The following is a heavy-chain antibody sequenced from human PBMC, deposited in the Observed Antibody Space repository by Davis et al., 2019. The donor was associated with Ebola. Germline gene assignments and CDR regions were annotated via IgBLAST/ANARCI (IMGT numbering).Heavy chain of an antibody. J-gene: IGHJ4*02. Sequence: GESLKISCAASGFTFDDYAMHWVRQAPGRGLEWVSYISSSTTYTDYADSVKGRFTISRDNAKNSLYLQMNSLRAEDTAVYYCASARGYTYAYDYWGQGTLVTVSS. D-gene: IGHD5-18*01. V-gene: IGHV3-11*06. CDR3: ASARGYTYAYDY. CDR1: GFTFDDYA. CDR2: ISSSTTYT.